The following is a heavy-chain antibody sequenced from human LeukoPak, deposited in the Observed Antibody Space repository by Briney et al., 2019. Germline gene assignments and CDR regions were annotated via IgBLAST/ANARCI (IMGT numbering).Heavy chain of an antibody. J-gene: IGHJ5*02. Sequence: PGWSLRLSCAASASGFTFSSAWMSWVRQARGKGLVWVGRIKSKIDGGTTDYAAPVIGRFTISRDDSKNTLHLQMDSLKTEDTGVYYCATPPHAVRGVSWGQGTLVTVSS. V-gene: IGHV3-15*01. D-gene: IGHD3-10*01. CDR1: GFTFSSAW. CDR2: IKSKIDGGTT. CDR3: ATPPHAVRGVS.